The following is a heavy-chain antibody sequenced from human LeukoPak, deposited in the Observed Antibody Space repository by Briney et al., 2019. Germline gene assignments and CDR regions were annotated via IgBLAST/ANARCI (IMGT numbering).Heavy chain of an antibody. CDR1: GFTFSSYA. CDR2: ISGSGGST. CDR3: AKIPPRKGIAVAGNFDY. Sequence: GSLRLSCAASGFTFSSYAMSWVRQAPGKGLEWVSAISGSGGSTYYADSVKGRFTISRDNSKNTLYLQMNSLRAEDTAVYYCAKIPPRKGIAVAGNFDYWGQGTLVTVSS. D-gene: IGHD6-19*01. V-gene: IGHV3-23*01. J-gene: IGHJ4*02.